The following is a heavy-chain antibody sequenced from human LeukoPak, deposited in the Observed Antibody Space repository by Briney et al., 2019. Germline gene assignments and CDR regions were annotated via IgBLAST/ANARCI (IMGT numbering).Heavy chain of an antibody. D-gene: IGHD1-1*01. V-gene: IGHV3-30*02. Sequence: GGSLRLSCAASGFTFSNYGMHWVRQAPGKGLEWVAFIRYDGNNKYYADSVKGRFTISRDNSENTLYLQINSLRVEDTAVYYCAKDTPTTGYHLDSWGQGTLVTVSS. CDR3: AKDTPTTGYHLDS. CDR1: GFTFSNYG. J-gene: IGHJ4*02. CDR2: IRYDGNNK.